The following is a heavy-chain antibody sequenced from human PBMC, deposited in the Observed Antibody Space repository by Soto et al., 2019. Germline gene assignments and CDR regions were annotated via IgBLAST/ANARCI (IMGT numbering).Heavy chain of an antibody. CDR1: GGSISSYY. CDR2: IYYSGST. CDR3: AIMYSSSWEHPRDY. D-gene: IGHD6-13*01. V-gene: IGHV4-59*01. Sequence: QVQLQESGPGLVKPSETLSLTCTVSGGSISSYYWSWIRQPPGKGLEWIGYIYYSGSTNYNPSLKSRVTISVDTSKNQFSLKLSSVTAADTAVYYCAIMYSSSWEHPRDYWGQGTLGTVSS. J-gene: IGHJ4*02.